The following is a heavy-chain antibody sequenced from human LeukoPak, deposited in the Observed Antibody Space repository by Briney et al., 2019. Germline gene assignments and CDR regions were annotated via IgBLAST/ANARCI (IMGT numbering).Heavy chain of an antibody. CDR2: IIPIFGTA. CDR3: ARGGDYYDSSGYYDYFDY. CDR1: GGTFSSYA. D-gene: IGHD3-22*01. J-gene: IGHJ4*02. V-gene: IGHV1-69*05. Sequence: GASVKVSCKASGGTFSSYAISWVRQAPGQGLEWMGRIIPIFGTANYAQKFQGRVTITTDESTSTAYMELSSLRSEDTAVYYCARGGDYYDSSGYYDYFDYWGQRTLVTVSS.